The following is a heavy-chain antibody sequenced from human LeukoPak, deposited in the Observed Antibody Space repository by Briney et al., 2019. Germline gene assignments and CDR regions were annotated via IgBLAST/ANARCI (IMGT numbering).Heavy chain of an antibody. CDR1: GFTFSSYE. V-gene: IGHV3-48*03. D-gene: IGHD6-6*01. CDR3: ARGTPKYSSSADY. CDR2: ISSSGSTI. J-gene: IGHJ4*02. Sequence: GGSLRLSCAASGFTFSSYEMNWVRQAPGKGLEWISYISSSGSTIYYADFVKGRFTISRDNAKNSLYLQMNSLRVEDTAVYYCARGTPKYSSSADYWGQGTLVTVSS.